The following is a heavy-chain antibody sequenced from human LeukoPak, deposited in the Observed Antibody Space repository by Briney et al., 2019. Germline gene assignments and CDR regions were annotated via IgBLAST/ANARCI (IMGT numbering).Heavy chain of an antibody. CDR1: GFTVSSNY. CDR3: AKDRGSSGLYYFDY. CDR2: IYSGGST. D-gene: IGHD6-19*01. J-gene: IGHJ4*02. Sequence: QPGGSLRLSCAASGFTVSSNYMSWVRQAPGKGLEWVSVIYSGGSTYYADSVKGRFTISRDNSKNTLYLQMNSLRAEDTAVYYCAKDRGSSGLYYFDYWGQGTLVTVSS. V-gene: IGHV3-53*01.